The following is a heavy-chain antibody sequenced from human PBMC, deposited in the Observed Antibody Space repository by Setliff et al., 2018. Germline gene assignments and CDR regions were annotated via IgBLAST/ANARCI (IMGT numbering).Heavy chain of an antibody. D-gene: IGHD3-3*01. CDR2: VFYNGAA. J-gene: IGHJ6*03. CDR3: ARMSGFLYMDV. V-gene: IGHV4-61*01. Sequence: LSLTCTVSGDSISSRTYYWSWIRQPPGKGLEFIGYVFYNGAAKYDPSLKSRVTMSVDTSKTQFSLKLNSMTTADTAVYYCARMSGFLYMDVWGKGTTVTVSS. CDR1: GDSISSRTYY.